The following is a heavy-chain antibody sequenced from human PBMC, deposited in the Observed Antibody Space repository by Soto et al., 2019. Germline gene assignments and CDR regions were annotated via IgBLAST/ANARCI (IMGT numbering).Heavy chain of an antibody. V-gene: IGHV4-4*02. J-gene: IGHJ4*02. Sequence: QVQLQEAGPGLLRPSGTLSLTCAVSGGSISSNNWWWSWVRQPPGKGLEWIGEIHHSGSANYNPSLKSRVTLSMDRFKNQFSLTVTSVTAADTAAYYCARVEFGILGADWGQGTLVTVSS. CDR2: IHHSGSA. CDR1: GGSISSNNW. CDR3: ARVEFGILGAD. D-gene: IGHD3-10*01.